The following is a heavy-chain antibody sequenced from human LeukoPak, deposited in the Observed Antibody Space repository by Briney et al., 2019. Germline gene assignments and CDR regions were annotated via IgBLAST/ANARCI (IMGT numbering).Heavy chain of an antibody. J-gene: IGHJ1*01. V-gene: IGHV4-39*07. CDR3: ASSERYFDWLLYHPLEFFQH. D-gene: IGHD3-9*01. Sequence: SETLSLTCTVSGGSISSSNYYWGWIRQPPGKGLEWIGSIYYNGDTYYNPPLKSRVTISVDTSKNQFSLKLSSVTAADTAVYYCASSERYFDWLLYHPLEFFQHWGQGTLVTVSS. CDR2: IYYNGDT. CDR1: GGSISSSNYY.